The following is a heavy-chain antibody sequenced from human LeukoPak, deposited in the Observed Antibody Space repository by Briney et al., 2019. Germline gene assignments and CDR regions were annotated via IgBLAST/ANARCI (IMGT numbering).Heavy chain of an antibody. D-gene: IGHD6-25*01. CDR1: GGPISNYY. V-gene: IGHV4-59*08. CDR2: VYNSGIT. CDR3: ARSRGLAGAATVIDY. J-gene: IGHJ4*02. Sequence: SETLSLTCTVSGGPISNYYWTWIRQSPGQGLEWLGYVYNSGITHYNPSLKSRLTISLDTSKNQFSLRLSSMTAADTAVYYCARSRGLAGAATVIDYWGKGTRVIVSS.